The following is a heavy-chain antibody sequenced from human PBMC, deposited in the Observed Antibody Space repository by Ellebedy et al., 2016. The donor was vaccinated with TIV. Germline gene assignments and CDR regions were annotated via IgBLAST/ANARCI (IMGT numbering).Heavy chain of an antibody. Sequence: AASVKVSCKASGYTFTSYGFSWVRQAPGQGLEWMGWISDSNGNTHYAQKFQGRVTMTRDTSADTLYMELSSLRSEDTAVYYCARGTYYDSSGHYYYFDYWGQGTLVTVSS. J-gene: IGHJ4*02. D-gene: IGHD3-22*01. CDR3: ARGTYYDSSGHYYYFDY. CDR1: GYTFTSYG. V-gene: IGHV1-18*04. CDR2: ISDSNGNT.